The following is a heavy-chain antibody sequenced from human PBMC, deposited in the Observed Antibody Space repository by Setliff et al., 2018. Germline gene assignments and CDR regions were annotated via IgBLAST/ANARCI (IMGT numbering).Heavy chain of an antibody. CDR3: ARLKGLWFGELGRYHYYHYGLDV. CDR2: INRSGST. V-gene: IGHV4-34*01. Sequence: PSETLSLTCGVYGESFSEFYWSWIRQPPGKGLEWIGEINRSGSTNHNPSLKSRVTISLDTSKNQFSLKLTSVTAADTAVYYCARLKGLWFGELGRYHYYHYGLDVWGQGTTVTVSS. D-gene: IGHD3-10*01. J-gene: IGHJ6*02. CDR1: GESFSEFY.